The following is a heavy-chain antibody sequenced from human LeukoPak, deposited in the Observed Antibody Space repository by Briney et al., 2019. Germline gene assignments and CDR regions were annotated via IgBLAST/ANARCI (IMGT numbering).Heavy chain of an antibody. D-gene: IGHD2-15*01. CDR2: IKQDGSKK. V-gene: IGHV3-7*01. Sequence: GGSLRLSCAASGFTFSSYWMSWVRQAPGKGLEWVANIKQDGSKKYYVDSVKGRFTISRDNAKNSLYLQMNSLRAEDTAVYYCARDRVVVVAGYWYFDLWGRGALVTVSS. CDR1: GFTFSSYW. CDR3: ARDRVVVVAGYWYFDL. J-gene: IGHJ2*01.